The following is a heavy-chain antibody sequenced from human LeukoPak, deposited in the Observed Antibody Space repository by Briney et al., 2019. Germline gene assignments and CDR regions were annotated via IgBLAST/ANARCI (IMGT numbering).Heavy chain of an antibody. D-gene: IGHD2-2*01. CDR3: ARQYCSSTSCSYYFDY. J-gene: IGHJ4*02. CDR1: VGSISSFY. Sequence: PSETLSLTCSVSVGSISSFYWRWIRQPAGKGLEWIGRIYTSGSTNYNPSPRSRVTMSVDTSKNQFSLKLSSVTAADTAVYYCARQYCSSTSCSYYFDYWGQGPWSPSPQ. V-gene: IGHV4-4*07. CDR2: IYTSGST.